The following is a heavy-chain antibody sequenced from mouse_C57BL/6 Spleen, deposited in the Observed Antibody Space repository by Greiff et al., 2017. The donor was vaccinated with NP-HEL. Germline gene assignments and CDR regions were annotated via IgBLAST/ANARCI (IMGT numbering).Heavy chain of an antibody. D-gene: IGHD2-4*01. Sequence: VQLKQSGPELVKPGASVKISCKASGYSFTDYNMNWVKQSKGKSLEWIGVINPNYGTTSYNQKFKGKATLTVDQSSSTAYMLLNSLTSEDSAVYYCARKMGLIYYDYDGYFDVWGTGTTVTVSS. CDR3: ARKMGLIYYDYDGYFDV. CDR2: INPNYGTT. J-gene: IGHJ1*03. V-gene: IGHV1-39*01. CDR1: GYSFTDYN.